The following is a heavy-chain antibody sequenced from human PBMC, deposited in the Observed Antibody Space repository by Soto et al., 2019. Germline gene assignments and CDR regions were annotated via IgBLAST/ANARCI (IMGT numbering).Heavy chain of an antibody. J-gene: IGHJ4*02. CDR1: GGTFSSYA. D-gene: IGHD6-19*01. Sequence: ASVKVSCKASGGTFSSYAISWVRQAPGQGLEWMGGIIPIFGTANYAQKFQGRVTITADESTSTAYMELSSLRSEDTAVYYCARGNSGYSSGWADYWGQGTLITVSP. CDR2: IIPIFGTA. V-gene: IGHV1-69*13. CDR3: ARGNSGYSSGWADY.